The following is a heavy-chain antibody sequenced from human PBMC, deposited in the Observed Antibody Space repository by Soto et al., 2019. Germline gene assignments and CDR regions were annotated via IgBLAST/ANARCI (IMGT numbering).Heavy chain of an antibody. Sequence: EVQLVESGGGLVQPGGSLRLSCAASGFTFSSYEMNWVRQAPGKGLEWVSYISSSGSTIYYADSVKGRFTISRDNAKNSLYLQMNSLRAEDTAVYYCARPSSHGSGGSCPLDYWGQGTLVTVSS. CDR1: GFTFSSYE. CDR2: ISSSGSTI. J-gene: IGHJ4*02. CDR3: ARPSSHGSGGSCPLDY. V-gene: IGHV3-48*03. D-gene: IGHD2-15*01.